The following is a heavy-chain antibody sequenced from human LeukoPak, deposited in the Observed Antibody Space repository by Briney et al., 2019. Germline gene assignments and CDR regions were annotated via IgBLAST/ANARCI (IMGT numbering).Heavy chain of an antibody. D-gene: IGHD3-22*01. Sequence: GESLKISCKGSGYSFTSYWIGWESQMPATGLAWMGIIYPGDSDTRYSPSFQGQVTISADKSISTAYLQWSSLKASDTAMYYCARSDYDSSGQGNWFDPWGQGTLVTVSS. V-gene: IGHV5-51*01. CDR2: IYPGDSDT. J-gene: IGHJ5*02. CDR1: GYSFTSYW. CDR3: ARSDYDSSGQGNWFDP.